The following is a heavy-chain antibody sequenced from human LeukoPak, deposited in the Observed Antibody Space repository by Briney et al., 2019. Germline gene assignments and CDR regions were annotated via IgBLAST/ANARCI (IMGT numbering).Heavy chain of an antibody. D-gene: IGHD6-19*01. CDR2: INTDGSST. Sequence: GGSLRLSCAASGYTFSRYWMHWVRQAPGEGLVWVSRINTDGSSTSYADSVKGRFTISRDNAKNTVFLQMSSLRDEDTAVYYCARGSGWLPDSYWGQGTLVTVSS. CDR3: ARGSGWLPDSY. V-gene: IGHV3-74*01. J-gene: IGHJ4*02. CDR1: GYTFSRYW.